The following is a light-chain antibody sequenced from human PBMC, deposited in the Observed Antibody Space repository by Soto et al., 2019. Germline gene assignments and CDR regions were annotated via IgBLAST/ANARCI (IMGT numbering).Light chain of an antibody. CDR1: QTISTY. Sequence: DIQMTQSPSPLSASVGDRVTITCRASQTISTYLNWYQQKPGKAPKLLIYGASSLQSGVQSRFSGSGSGTDFTLTIRSLQPEDFGTYYCKQSFSTPRTFGQGTKVDIK. V-gene: IGKV1-39*01. CDR2: GAS. CDR3: KQSFSTPRT. J-gene: IGKJ1*01.